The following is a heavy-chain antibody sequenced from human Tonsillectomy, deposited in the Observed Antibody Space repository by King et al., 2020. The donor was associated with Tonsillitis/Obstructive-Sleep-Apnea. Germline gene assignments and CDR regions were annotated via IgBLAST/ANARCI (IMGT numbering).Heavy chain of an antibody. CDR2: ISWNSNNI. D-gene: IGHD4-17*01. Sequence: DVQLVESGGGLVQPGRSLRLSCEASGFTFGDYVMHWVRQAPGKGLEWVSGISWNSNNIDYADSVKGRFTISRDNAKNSLYLQMNSLRPEDTALYYCAKDTAYGDRCYYMLVWGKGTTVTVSS. CDR3: AKDTAYGDRCYYMLV. J-gene: IGHJ6*03. CDR1: GFTFGDYV. V-gene: IGHV3-9*01.